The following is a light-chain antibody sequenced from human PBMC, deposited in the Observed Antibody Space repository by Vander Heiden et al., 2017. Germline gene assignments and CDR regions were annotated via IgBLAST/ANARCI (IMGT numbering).Light chain of an antibody. V-gene: IGKV1-17*01. CDR3: RGPSTYGPT. CDR2: AAS. J-gene: IGKJ2*01. Sequence: SQVRQSPSSLSASVGDRVTITCRASQGIRNDLGWYQQKPGKAPKRLIYAASSLQSGVPSRFSGTGSGTEFTLTISILHPEDFATYYSRGPSTYGPTFSQGTKLEIK. CDR1: QGIRND.